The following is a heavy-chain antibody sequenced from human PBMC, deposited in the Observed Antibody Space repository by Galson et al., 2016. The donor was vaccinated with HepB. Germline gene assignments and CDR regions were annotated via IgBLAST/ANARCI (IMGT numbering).Heavy chain of an antibody. V-gene: IGHV4-59*01. CDR1: GSSIDNFY. Sequence: SETLSLTCTVCGSSIDNFYWSWIRQPPGKGLEWIGYFYGTGSPSFNPTLQSRVTTSVDTSKNQISLKLSSVTAAGPAVYDCARRSSMLYGLGDWGQGTTVTVSS. J-gene: IGHJ6*02. CDR3: ARRSSMLYGLGD. D-gene: IGHD2/OR15-2a*01. CDR2: FYGTGSP.